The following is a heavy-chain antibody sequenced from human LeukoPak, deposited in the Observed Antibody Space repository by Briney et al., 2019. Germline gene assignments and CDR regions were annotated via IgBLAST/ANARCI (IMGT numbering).Heavy chain of an antibody. D-gene: IGHD3-3*01. CDR1: GGSISSYY. V-gene: IGHV4-59*06. J-gene: IGHJ6*03. Sequence: SETLSLTCTVSGGSISSYYWSWIRQHPGKGLEWIGYIYYSGSAYYNPSLKSRVTISVDTSKNQFSLKLSSVTAADTAVYYCARAISALGNMDVWGKGTTVTVSS. CDR2: IYYSGSA. CDR3: ARAISALGNMDV.